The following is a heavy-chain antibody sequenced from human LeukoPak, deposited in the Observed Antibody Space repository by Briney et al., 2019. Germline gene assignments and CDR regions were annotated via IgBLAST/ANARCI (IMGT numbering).Heavy chain of an antibody. D-gene: IGHD2-2*01. J-gene: IGHJ4*02. CDR3: ARAQQLPNFDY. CDR2: ISSRNSYI. V-gene: IGHV3-21*01. Sequence: GGSLRHSRAASGFTFSSYSMNWVRQAPGKGLEWVSSISSRNSYIYYADSVKGRFTISRDNAKNSLYLQMNSLRAEDTAVYYCARAQQLPNFDYWGQGTLVAVSS. CDR1: GFTFSSYS.